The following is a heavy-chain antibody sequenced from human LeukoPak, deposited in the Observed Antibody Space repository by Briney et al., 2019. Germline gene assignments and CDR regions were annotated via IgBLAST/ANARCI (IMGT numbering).Heavy chain of an antibody. CDR3: ARLSGDYFDY. Sequence: GGSLRLSCAASGFTVSSNYMSWVRQAPGKGLEWVSVIYSGGSTYYADSVKGRFTISRDNSRNTLYLQMNSLRADDTAVYYCARLSGDYFDYWGQGTLVTVSS. D-gene: IGHD4-17*01. V-gene: IGHV3-53*01. J-gene: IGHJ4*02. CDR1: GFTVSSNY. CDR2: IYSGGST.